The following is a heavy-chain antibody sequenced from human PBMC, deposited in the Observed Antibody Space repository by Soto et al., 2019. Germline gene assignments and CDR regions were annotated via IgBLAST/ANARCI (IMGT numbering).Heavy chain of an antibody. V-gene: IGHV4-4*02. CDR2: IYHSGST. Sequence: SETLSLTCTVSGGSISSSNWWSWVRQPPGKGVEGIGEIYHSGSTNYNPSLKSRVTISVDKSKNQFSLKLSSVTAADTAVYYCARRGLGYCISTSCYFSEDWFDPWGQGTLVTVSS. CDR3: ARRGLGYCISTSCYFSEDWFDP. CDR1: GGSISSSNW. D-gene: IGHD2-2*01. J-gene: IGHJ5*02.